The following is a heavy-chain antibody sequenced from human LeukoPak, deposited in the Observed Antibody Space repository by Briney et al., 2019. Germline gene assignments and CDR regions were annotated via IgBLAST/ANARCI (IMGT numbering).Heavy chain of an antibody. D-gene: IGHD3-3*01. CDR3: ARKDHPVGYDFWSGYSPGGGYYYMDV. J-gene: IGHJ6*03. V-gene: IGHV1-69*13. CDR2: IIPIFGTA. Sequence: SVKVSCKASGGTFSSYAISWVRQAPGQGLEWMGGIIPIFGTANYAQKFQGRVTITADESTSTAYMELSSLRSEDTAVYYCARKDHPVGYDFWSGYSPGGGYYYMDVWGKGTTVTVSS. CDR1: GGTFSSYA.